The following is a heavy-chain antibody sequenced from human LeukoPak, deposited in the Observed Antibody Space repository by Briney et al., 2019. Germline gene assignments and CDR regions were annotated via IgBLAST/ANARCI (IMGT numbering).Heavy chain of an antibody. CDR2: ISWNSGSI. CDR1: GFTFDDYA. J-gene: IGHJ4*02. Sequence: GGSLRLSCAASGFTFDDYAMHWVRQAPGKGLEWVSGISWNSGSIGYADSVKGRFTISRDNAKNSLYLQMNSLRAEDTALYYCAEADGSGSYRHEYYFDYWGQGTLVTVSP. CDR3: AEADGSGSYRHEYYFDY. V-gene: IGHV3-9*01. D-gene: IGHD3-10*01.